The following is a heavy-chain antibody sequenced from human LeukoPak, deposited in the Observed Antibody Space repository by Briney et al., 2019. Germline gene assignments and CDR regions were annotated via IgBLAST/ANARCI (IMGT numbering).Heavy chain of an antibody. CDR1: GYSLTTHW. Sequence: GESLKISCKVSGYSLTTHWISWVRQMPGKGLEWMGRIDPSDSYSGYSPSFQGHVSISVDKSIKTAYLQWSSLKASDSAMYYCARGEDGSGWYYYWGQGTLVTVSS. CDR2: IDPSDSYS. J-gene: IGHJ4*02. D-gene: IGHD6-19*01. CDR3: ARGEDGSGWYYY. V-gene: IGHV5-10-1*01.